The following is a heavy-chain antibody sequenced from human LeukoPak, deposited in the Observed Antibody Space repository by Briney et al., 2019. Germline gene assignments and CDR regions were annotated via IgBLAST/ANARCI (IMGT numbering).Heavy chain of an antibody. Sequence: AASVKVSCKASGYTFTSYYMHWVRQAPGQGLEWMGIINPSGGSTSYTQKFQGRVTMTGDTSSSTVYMELSSLRSEDTAVYYCARDIAAAGTLDYWGQGTLVTVSS. CDR3: ARDIAAAGTLDY. CDR1: GYTFTSYY. V-gene: IGHV1-46*01. CDR2: INPSGGST. J-gene: IGHJ4*02. D-gene: IGHD6-13*01.